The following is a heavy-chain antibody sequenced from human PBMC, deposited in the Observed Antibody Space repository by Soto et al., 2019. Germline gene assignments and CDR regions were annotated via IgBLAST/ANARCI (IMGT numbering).Heavy chain of an antibody. V-gene: IGHV5-51*01. Sequence: GESLKISCKGSGYSFTSYCIGWVRQMPGKGLEWMGIIYPGDSDTRYSPSFQGQVTISADKSISTAYLQWSSLKASDTAMYYCARHQHGDYVEYAFDIWGQGTMVTVSS. CDR3: ARHQHGDYVEYAFDI. J-gene: IGHJ3*02. CDR2: IYPGDSDT. D-gene: IGHD4-17*01. CDR1: GYSFTSYC.